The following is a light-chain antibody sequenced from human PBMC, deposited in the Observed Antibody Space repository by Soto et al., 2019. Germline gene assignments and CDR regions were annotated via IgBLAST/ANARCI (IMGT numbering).Light chain of an antibody. CDR3: SSYTSTTTVRFV. V-gene: IGLV2-14*01. CDR2: DVS. Sequence: QSALAQPASVSGSPGQSITISCTGTSSDIGDSNFVSWYQHHPGKAPKLLIYDVSDRPSRISSRFSGSKSANTASLTISGLQAEDEALYSCSSYTSTTTVRFVFGTGTKLTVL. J-gene: IGLJ1*01. CDR1: SSDIGDSNF.